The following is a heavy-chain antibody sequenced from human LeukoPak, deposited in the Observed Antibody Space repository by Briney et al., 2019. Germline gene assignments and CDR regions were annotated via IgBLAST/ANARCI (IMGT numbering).Heavy chain of an antibody. D-gene: IGHD3-10*01. CDR3: ARPRSYGSGLDAFGI. Sequence: PGGSLRLSCAASGFTFSSYSMNWVRQAPGKGLEWVSYISSSSSTIYYADSVKGRFTISRDNAKNSLYLQMNSLRAEDTAVYYCARPRSYGSGLDAFGIWGQGTMVTVSS. J-gene: IGHJ3*02. CDR2: ISSSSSTI. V-gene: IGHV3-48*04. CDR1: GFTFSSYS.